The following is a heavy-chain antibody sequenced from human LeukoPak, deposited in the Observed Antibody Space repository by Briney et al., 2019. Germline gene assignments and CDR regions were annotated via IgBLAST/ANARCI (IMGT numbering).Heavy chain of an antibody. CDR2: IRYDGSNK. V-gene: IGHV3-30*02. D-gene: IGHD5-18*01. J-gene: IGHJ4*02. CDR1: GFTFSSYG. CDR3: AKGSDGYSYGYDQLYYFDY. Sequence: GSLRLSCAASGFTFSSYGTHWVRQAPGKGLEWVAFIRYDGSNKYYADSVKGRFTISRDNSKNTLYLQMNSLRAEDTAVYYCAKGSDGYSYGYDQLYYFDYWGQGTLVTVSS.